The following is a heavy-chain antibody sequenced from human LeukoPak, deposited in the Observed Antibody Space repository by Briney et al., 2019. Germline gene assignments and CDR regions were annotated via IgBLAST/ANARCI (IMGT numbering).Heavy chain of an antibody. CDR2: IYHSGST. CDR3: ARGKSGYSYGFPFDY. D-gene: IGHD5-18*01. J-gene: IGHJ4*02. V-gene: IGHV4-59*12. Sequence: PSETLSLTCTVSGDSISSYYWSWIRQPPGKGLEWIGYIYHSGSTNYNPSLKSRVTISVDTSKNQFSLKLSSVTAADTAVYYCARGKSGYSYGFPFDYWGQGTLVTVSS. CDR1: GDSISSYY.